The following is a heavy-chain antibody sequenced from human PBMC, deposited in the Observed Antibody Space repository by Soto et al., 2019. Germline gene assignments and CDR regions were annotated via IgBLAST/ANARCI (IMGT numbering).Heavy chain of an antibody. J-gene: IGHJ4*02. CDR1: GFTFRSSW. CDR2: IHPDGTAT. D-gene: IGHD5-12*01. V-gene: IGHV3-7*01. CDR3: TRVSLLPVASY. Sequence: EEQLVESGGGLVQPGGSLRLSCAPSGFTFRSSWMNWVRQAPGRGLEWVANIHPDGTATYYVDSVKDRFTISRDNAANSLYLQMTSLTVEDTAIYYCTRVSLLPVASYWGQGTLVTVS.